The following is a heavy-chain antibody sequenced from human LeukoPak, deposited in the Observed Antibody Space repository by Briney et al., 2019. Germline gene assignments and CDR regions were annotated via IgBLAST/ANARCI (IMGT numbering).Heavy chain of an antibody. CDR1: GYIFTSYG. CDR2: ISAYNGNT. Sequence: ASVKVSCKASGYIFTSYGISWVRQAPGQGLEWMGWISAYNGNTNYAQKFQGRVTMTRDTSISTAYMELSRLRSDDTAVYYCARVRYRLAETYIDYWGQGTLVTVSS. CDR3: ARVRYRLAETYIDY. J-gene: IGHJ4*02. D-gene: IGHD3-16*01. V-gene: IGHV1-18*01.